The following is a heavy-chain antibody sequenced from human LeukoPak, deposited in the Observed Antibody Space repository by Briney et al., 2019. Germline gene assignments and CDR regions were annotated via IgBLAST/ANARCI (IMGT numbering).Heavy chain of an antibody. D-gene: IGHD1-7*01. Sequence: MLSETLSLTCTVSGGSFTSDYWSWIRQPAGKGLEWIGRFYTSGTTNYNPSLKSRVTMSADTSKNQFSLKLRSVTAADTAVYYCARCRHGNCDYFDYWGQGTLVTVSS. J-gene: IGHJ4*02. CDR2: FYTSGTT. CDR3: ARCRHGNCDYFDY. CDR1: GGSFTSDY. V-gene: IGHV4-4*07.